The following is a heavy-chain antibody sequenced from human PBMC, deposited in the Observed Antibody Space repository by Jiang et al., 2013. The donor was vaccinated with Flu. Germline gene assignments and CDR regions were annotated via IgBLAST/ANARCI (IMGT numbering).Heavy chain of an antibody. CDR2: DHPHFLGTS. CDR1: GTFSNYA. V-gene: IGHV1-69*06. CDR3: ARELDQLLFY. J-gene: IGHJ4*02. Sequence: GTFSNYAISWVRQAPGQGLEWVGGDHPHFLGTSNHAQKFQGRVMITADKSTSTAYMQLSSLRSEDTAVYYCARELDQLLFYWGQGTLVTVSS. D-gene: IGHD2-2*01.